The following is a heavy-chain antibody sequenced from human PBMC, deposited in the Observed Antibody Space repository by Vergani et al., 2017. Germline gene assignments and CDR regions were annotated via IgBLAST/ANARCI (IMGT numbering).Heavy chain of an antibody. Sequence: QVQLVQSGAEVKKPGSSVKVSCKASGGTFSSYTISWVRQAPGQGLEWMGWISAYNGNTNYAQKLQGRVTMTTDTSTSTAYMELRSLRSDDTAVYYCARVNILTGYRIWGWFDPWGQGTLVTVSS. V-gene: IGHV1-18*01. CDR3: ARVNILTGYRIWGWFDP. CDR1: GGTFSSYT. CDR2: ISAYNGNT. D-gene: IGHD3-9*01. J-gene: IGHJ5*02.